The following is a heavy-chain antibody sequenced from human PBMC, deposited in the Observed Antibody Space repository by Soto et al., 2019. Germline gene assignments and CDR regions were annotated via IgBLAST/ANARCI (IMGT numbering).Heavy chain of an antibody. V-gene: IGHV3-23*01. CDR1: GFTFSSHA. CDR3: AKDRGCSGGSCYSGRSDAFDI. D-gene: IGHD2-15*01. Sequence: GRSLRLSCAAFGFTFSSHAMSWVLQAPGKGLEWVSAISGSGGSTYYADSVKGRFTISRDNSKNTLYLQMNSLRAEDTAVYYCAKDRGCSGGSCYSGRSDAFDIWGQGTMVTVSS. J-gene: IGHJ3*02. CDR2: ISGSGGST.